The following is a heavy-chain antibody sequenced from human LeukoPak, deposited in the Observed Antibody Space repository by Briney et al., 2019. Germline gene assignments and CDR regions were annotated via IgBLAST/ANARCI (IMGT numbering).Heavy chain of an antibody. D-gene: IGHD2-2*01. CDR2: ISSSSSYI. CDR1: GFTFSSYN. Sequence: GGSLRLSCAASGFTFSSYNMNWVRQAPGKGLEWVSSISSSSSYIYYADSVKGRFTFSGDNAKNSLHLAMNLVNAEDHDVYFWGRGFGSSTSCFQGDWGQGTLVTVSS. J-gene: IGHJ4*02. V-gene: IGHV3-21*01. CDR3: GRGFGSSTSCFQGD.